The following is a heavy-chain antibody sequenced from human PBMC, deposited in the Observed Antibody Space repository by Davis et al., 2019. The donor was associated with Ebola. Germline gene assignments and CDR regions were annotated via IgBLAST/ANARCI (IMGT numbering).Heavy chain of an antibody. Sequence: SETLSLTCAVYGGSFSGYYWSWIRQPPGKRLEWTGFVYSSGSTYYNPSLESRLTMSVDTSKNQFSLKLRSVTAADTAVYYCARQRRDGYSDFDYWGLGTLVTVSS. V-gene: IGHV4-59*08. CDR2: VYSSGST. CDR3: ARQRRDGYSDFDY. D-gene: IGHD5-24*01. CDR1: GGSFSGYY. J-gene: IGHJ4*02.